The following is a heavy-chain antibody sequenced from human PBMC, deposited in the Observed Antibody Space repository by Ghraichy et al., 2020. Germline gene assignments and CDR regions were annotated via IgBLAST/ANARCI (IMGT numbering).Heavy chain of an antibody. CDR2: VKRKADGGTT. Sequence: GGSLRLSCAASGFTFRNAWMSWVRQAPGKGLEWVGHVKRKADGGTTRYAAPGKGRFTISRDDSKNILYLQMNGLKTEDTAVYYCTTSPHSSYYYDSSGYWNNFDFWGQGTLVTVSS. V-gene: IGHV3-15*01. D-gene: IGHD3-22*01. J-gene: IGHJ4*02. CDR1: GFTFRNAW. CDR3: TTSPHSSYYYDSSGYWNNFDF.